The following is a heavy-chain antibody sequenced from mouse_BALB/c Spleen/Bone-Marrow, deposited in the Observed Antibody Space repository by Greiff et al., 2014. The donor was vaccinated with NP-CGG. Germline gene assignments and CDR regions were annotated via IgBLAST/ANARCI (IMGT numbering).Heavy chain of an antibody. D-gene: IGHD4-1*01. J-gene: IGHJ4*01. CDR3: ARWEYYAMDY. CDR2: IDPASGNT. CDR1: GFNIKDTY. Sequence: VQLQQSGAELVKPGASVKLSCTASGFNIKDTYMHWVKQRPEQGLEWIGRIDPASGNTKYDPKFQGKATITAVTSSNTAYLQLSSLTSEDTAVYYCARWEYYAMDYWGQGTSVTVSS. V-gene: IGHV14-3*02.